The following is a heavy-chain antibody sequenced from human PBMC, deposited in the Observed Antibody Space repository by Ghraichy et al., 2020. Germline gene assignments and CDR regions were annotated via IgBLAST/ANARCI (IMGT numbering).Heavy chain of an antibody. V-gene: IGHV7-4-1*02. J-gene: IGHJ4*02. Sequence: ASVKVSCKASGYIFTTYGMNWVRQAPGQRPEWMGWINTNTGNPSYVQGFTGRFVFSLDTSGSTAYLEISSLKAEDTAVYYCARGPWERLLKALDYWGQGTLVTVSS. CDR1: GYIFTTYG. CDR3: ARGPWERLLKALDY. CDR2: INTNTGNP. D-gene: IGHD1-1*01.